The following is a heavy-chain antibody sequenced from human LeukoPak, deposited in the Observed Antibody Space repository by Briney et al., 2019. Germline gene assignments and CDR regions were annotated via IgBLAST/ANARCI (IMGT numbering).Heavy chain of an antibody. V-gene: IGHV1-46*01. J-gene: IGHJ6*02. Sequence: AASVKVSCKASGYTFTSYYMHWVRQAPGQGLEWMGIINPSGGSTSYAQKFQGRVTVTGDTSTSTVYMELSSLRSEDTAVYYCARVVGARGYYYGMDVWGQGTTVTVSS. CDR3: ARVVGARGYYYGMDV. D-gene: IGHD2-21*01. CDR2: INPSGGST. CDR1: GYTFTSYY.